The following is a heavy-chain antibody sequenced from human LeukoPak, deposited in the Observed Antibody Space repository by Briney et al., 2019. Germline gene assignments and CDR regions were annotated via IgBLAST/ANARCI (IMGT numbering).Heavy chain of an antibody. D-gene: IGHD3-10*01. V-gene: IGHV4-4*07. CDR1: GGSISSYY. J-gene: IGHJ3*02. Sequence: SETLSLTCTVAGGSISSYYWSWIRQPAGKGLEWIGRIYTSGSTNYNPSLRSRVTMSVDTSKNQFSLKLGSVTAADTAVYYCARVLVGARTPGAAFDIWGQGTMVTVSS. CDR2: IYTSGST. CDR3: ARVLVGARTPGAAFDI.